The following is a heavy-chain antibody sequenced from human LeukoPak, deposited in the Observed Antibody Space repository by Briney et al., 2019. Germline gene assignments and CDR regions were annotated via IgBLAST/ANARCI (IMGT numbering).Heavy chain of an antibody. CDR3: EKDYYGSGSYNYFDY. V-gene: IGHV3-9*01. CDR2: ISWNSGSI. Sequence: GGSLRLSCAASGFTFNDFAMHWVRQAPGKGLEWVSSISWNSGSIGYADSVKGRFTISRDNAKNSLYLQMNSLRAEDTALYYCEKDYYGSGSYNYFDYWGQGTLVTVSS. CDR1: GFTFNDFA. J-gene: IGHJ4*02. D-gene: IGHD3-10*01.